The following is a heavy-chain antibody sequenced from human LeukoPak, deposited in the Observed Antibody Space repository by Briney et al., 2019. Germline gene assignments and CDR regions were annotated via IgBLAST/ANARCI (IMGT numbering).Heavy chain of an antibody. CDR2: IIPMFGTA. CDR3: AIAYSSGWVLDY. CDR1: GGTFSNYA. V-gene: IGHV1-69*13. D-gene: IGHD6-19*01. J-gene: IGHJ4*02. Sequence: ASVKVSCKASGGTFSNYAISGVRQAPGQGLEWMGGIIPMFGTANYAQKFQGRVTITADESTSTAYMELSSLRSEDTAVYYCAIAYSSGWVLDYWGQGTLVTVSS.